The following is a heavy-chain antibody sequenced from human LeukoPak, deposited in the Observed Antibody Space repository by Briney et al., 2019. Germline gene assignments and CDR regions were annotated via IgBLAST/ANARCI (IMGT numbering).Heavy chain of an antibody. V-gene: IGHV4-59*01. CDR3: ARQGGDYDLSYFQH. D-gene: IGHD4-17*01. CDR2: IYYSGST. CDR1: GGSISSYY. Sequence: SETLSLTCSVSGGSISSYYWSWIRQPPGKGLEWIGYIYYSGSTNYDPSLKSRVTISVDTSKNQFSLKPSSVTAADTAVYYCARQGGDYDLSYFQHWGQGTLVTVSS. J-gene: IGHJ1*01.